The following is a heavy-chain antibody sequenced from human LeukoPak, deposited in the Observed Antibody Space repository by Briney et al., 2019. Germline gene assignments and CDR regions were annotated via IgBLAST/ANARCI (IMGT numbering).Heavy chain of an antibody. V-gene: IGHV3-48*01. J-gene: IGHJ6*04. CDR2: ISSISRVI. CDR1: GFTFKSYS. Sequence: PGGSLRLSCAASGFTFKSYSMNWVRQAPGKGPEWISYISSISRVIYYADSVKGRFTISRDNSKNTLYLQMNSLRAEDTAVYYCAELGITMIGGVWGKGTTVTISS. CDR3: AELGITMIGGV. D-gene: IGHD3-10*02.